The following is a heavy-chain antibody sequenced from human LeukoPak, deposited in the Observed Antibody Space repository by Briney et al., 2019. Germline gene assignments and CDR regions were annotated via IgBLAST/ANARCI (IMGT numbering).Heavy chain of an antibody. V-gene: IGHV3-9*01. CDR1: GFTFDDYA. D-gene: IGHD3-3*01. CDR3: AKDSLRSHYDFWSGYPDY. CDR2: ISWNSGSI. J-gene: IGHJ4*02. Sequence: PGGSPRLSCAASGFTFDDYAMHWVQQAPGKGLEWVSGISWNSGSIGYADSVKGRFTISRDNAKNSLYLQMNSLRAEDTALYYCAKDSLRSHYDFWSGYPDYWGQGTLVTVSS.